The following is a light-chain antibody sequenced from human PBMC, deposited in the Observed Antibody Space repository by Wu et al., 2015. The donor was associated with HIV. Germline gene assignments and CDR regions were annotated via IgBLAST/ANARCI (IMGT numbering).Light chain of an antibody. CDR3: QQYNHWPPT. J-gene: IGKJ3*01. Sequence: EIVMTQSPATLSVSPGERATLSCRASLSVAGNLAWYQQKPGQAPRLLIYYTSTRATGIPARFSGSGSGTEFTLTISNMQSEDFAIHFCQQYNHWPPTFGPGTKVDIK. CDR1: LSVAGN. CDR2: YTS. V-gene: IGKV3-15*01.